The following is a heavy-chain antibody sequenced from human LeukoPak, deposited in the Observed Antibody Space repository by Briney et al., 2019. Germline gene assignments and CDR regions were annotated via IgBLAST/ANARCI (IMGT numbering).Heavy chain of an antibody. CDR3: ATLSVAISDVDH. CDR2: LSSTGDTT. D-gene: IGHD6-19*01. J-gene: IGHJ5*02. V-gene: IGHV3-48*03. Sequence: PGGSLRLSCAVSGFSFSIYEMQWVRQAPGKGLEWVSTLSSTGDTTHHADSVKGRFTISRDNAQNALYLQMNNLRADDTAVYYCATLSVAISDVDHWGQGTLVTVSS. CDR1: GFSFSIYE.